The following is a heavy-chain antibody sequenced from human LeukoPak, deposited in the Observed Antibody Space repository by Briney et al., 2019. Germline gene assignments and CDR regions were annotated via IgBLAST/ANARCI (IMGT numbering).Heavy chain of an antibody. Sequence: GESLKISCKGSGYSFTSYWISGVRQMPGKGLEWMGRIDPSDSYTNYSPSFQGHVTISADKSISTAYLQWSSLKASDTAMYYCASPGSGSYGFYYYGMDVWGKGTTVTVSS. V-gene: IGHV5-10-1*01. CDR3: ASPGSGSYGFYYYGMDV. CDR1: GYSFTSYW. J-gene: IGHJ6*04. D-gene: IGHD3-10*01. CDR2: IDPSDSYT.